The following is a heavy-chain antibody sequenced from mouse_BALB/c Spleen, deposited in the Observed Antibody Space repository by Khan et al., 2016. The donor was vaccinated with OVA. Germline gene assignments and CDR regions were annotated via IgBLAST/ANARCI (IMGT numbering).Heavy chain of an antibody. D-gene: IGHD3-1*01. CDR2: IRYDGDS. J-gene: IGHJ3*01. CDR1: GYSITSGYF. Sequence: VQLKQSGPGLVKPSQSLSLTCSVTGYSITSGYFWNWIRQFPGNILEWMGYIRYDGDSNYNPSLKNRISITRDPSKNRFFLTLNSVTPEDTATCYCERGGSSGPAWFTYWGQGTLVTVSA. V-gene: IGHV3-6*02. CDR3: ERGGSSGPAWFTY.